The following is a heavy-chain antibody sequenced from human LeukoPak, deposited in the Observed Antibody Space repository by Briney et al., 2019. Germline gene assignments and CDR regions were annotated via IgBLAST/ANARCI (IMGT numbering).Heavy chain of an antibody. V-gene: IGHV4-34*01. Sequence: SETLSLTCAVHGGSFSGYYWSWIRQPPGKGLEWIGEINHSGSTNYNPSLKSRVTISVDTSKNQFSLKLSSVTAADTAVYYCARRDSYGWFYFDYWGQGTLVTVSS. CDR2: INHSGST. CDR3: ARRDSYGWFYFDY. CDR1: GGSFSGYY. D-gene: IGHD5-18*01. J-gene: IGHJ4*02.